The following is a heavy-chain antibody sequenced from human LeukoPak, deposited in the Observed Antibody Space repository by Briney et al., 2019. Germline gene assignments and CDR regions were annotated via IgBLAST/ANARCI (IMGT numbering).Heavy chain of an antibody. V-gene: IGHV3-23*01. CDR1: GFTFSTYS. J-gene: IGHJ4*02. CDR2: MSADSATT. Sequence: GGSLRLSCAASGFTFSTYSMNWVRQAPGKGLEWVSVMSADSATTFYADSVKGRFTISRDNAKNTVFLQMSSLRAEDTALYYCARKSASGNYPLDYWGQGTLVTVSS. D-gene: IGHD3-10*01. CDR3: ARKSASGNYPLDY.